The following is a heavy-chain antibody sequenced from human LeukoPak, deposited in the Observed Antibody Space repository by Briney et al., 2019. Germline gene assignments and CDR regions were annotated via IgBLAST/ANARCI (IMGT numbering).Heavy chain of an antibody. V-gene: IGHV4-4*07. CDR1: GGSISGFY. CDR3: AREYGDLDY. D-gene: IGHD2-21*01. Sequence: PSETLSLTCTVSGGSISGFYWSWIRQPAGKGLEWIGRIYPSGGTNYNPSLKNRVTMSTDTSKNQFSLKLRSVTAADTAVYYCAREYGDLDYWGQGTLVTVSS. J-gene: IGHJ4*02. CDR2: IYPSGGT.